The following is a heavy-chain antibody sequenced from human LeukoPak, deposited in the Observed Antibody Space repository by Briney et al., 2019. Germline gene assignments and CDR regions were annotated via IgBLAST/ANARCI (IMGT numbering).Heavy chain of an antibody. CDR2: ISSSSSTI. CDR3: ARVTGVLRYFDWSPFGDFDY. V-gene: IGHV3-48*04. CDR1: GFTLSSYS. Sequence: GGSLRLSCAASGFTLSSYSMNWVRQAPGKGLEWVSYISSSSSTIYYADSVKGRFTISRDNAKNSLYLQMNSLRAEDTAVYYCARVTGVLRYFDWSPFGDFDYWGQGTLVTVSS. J-gene: IGHJ4*02. D-gene: IGHD3-9*01.